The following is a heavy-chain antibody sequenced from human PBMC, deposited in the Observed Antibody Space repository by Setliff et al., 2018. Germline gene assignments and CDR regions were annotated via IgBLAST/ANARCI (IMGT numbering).Heavy chain of an antibody. CDR3: ARLGYRGDLDY. J-gene: IGHJ4*02. CDR2: IDYSGTT. Sequence: SETLSLTCSVSGGSITSHYWSWIRQSPGKGLEWIGYIDYSGTTNYNPSLKSRVTISVDTSKNQFSLKLSSVTAADTAVYYCARLGYRGDLDYWGQGTLVTSPQ. D-gene: IGHD5-12*01. V-gene: IGHV4-59*08. CDR1: GGSITSHY.